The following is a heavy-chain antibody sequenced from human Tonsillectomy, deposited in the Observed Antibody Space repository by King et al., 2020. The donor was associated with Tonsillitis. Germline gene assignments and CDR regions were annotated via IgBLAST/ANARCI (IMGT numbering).Heavy chain of an antibody. Sequence: VQLVESGGGVVQPGRSLRLSCADSGFTFSNYGMHWVRQAPGKGLEWVAVISYDGSNKYYADSVKGRFTISRDNSKNTLYLQMNSLRAEDTAVYYCAKEVESSSWYQLYYYYGLDVWGQGTTVTVSS. CDR1: GFTFSNYG. D-gene: IGHD6-13*01. CDR2: ISYDGSNK. CDR3: AKEVESSSWYQLYYYYGLDV. J-gene: IGHJ6*02. V-gene: IGHV3-30*18.